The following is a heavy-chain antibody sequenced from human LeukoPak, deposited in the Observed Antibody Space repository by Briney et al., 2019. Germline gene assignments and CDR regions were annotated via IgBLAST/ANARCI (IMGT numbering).Heavy chain of an antibody. CDR3: ARGDGDYVRFRYFQH. J-gene: IGHJ1*01. CDR2: INPNSGGT. Sequence: ASVKVSCKASGYTFTGYYMHWVRQAPGQGLEWMGWINPNSGGTNYAQKFQGRVTMTRETSISTAYMELSRLRSDDTAVYYCARGDGDYVRFRYFQHWGQGTLVTVSS. CDR1: GYTFTGYY. V-gene: IGHV1-2*02. D-gene: IGHD4-17*01.